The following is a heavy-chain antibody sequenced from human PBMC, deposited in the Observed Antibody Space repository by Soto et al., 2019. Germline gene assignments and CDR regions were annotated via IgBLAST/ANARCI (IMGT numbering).Heavy chain of an antibody. CDR3: AKEGTSGLHYLNY. Sequence: GGSLGLCCAAAGFTFSDYAISWVRQSRGKGLEWVSIISGSGDTPCCADSVKGRFTISRDNSRNTLYLQTNSLRAGDSAKYYCAKEGTSGLHYLNYSGPGILVTVS. D-gene: IGHD6-19*01. CDR2: ISGSGDTP. CDR1: GFTFSDYA. V-gene: IGHV3-23*01. J-gene: IGHJ4*02.